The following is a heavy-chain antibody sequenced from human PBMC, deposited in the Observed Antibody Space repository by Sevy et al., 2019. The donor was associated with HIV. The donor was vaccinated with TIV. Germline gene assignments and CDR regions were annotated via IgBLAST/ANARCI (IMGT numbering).Heavy chain of an antibody. CDR2: IWYDGSNK. Sequence: GSLRLSCAASGFTFSSYGMHWVRQAPGKGLEWVAVIWYDGSNKYYADSVKGRFTISRDNSKNTLYLQMNSLRAEDTAVYYCARGARSAAAGTPGYYYYYYYMDVWGKGTTVTVSS. CDR1: GFTFSSYG. D-gene: IGHD6-13*01. V-gene: IGHV3-33*01. J-gene: IGHJ6*03. CDR3: ARGARSAAAGTPGYYYYYYYMDV.